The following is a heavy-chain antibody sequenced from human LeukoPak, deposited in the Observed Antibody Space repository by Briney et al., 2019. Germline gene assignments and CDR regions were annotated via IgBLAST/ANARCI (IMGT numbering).Heavy chain of an antibody. Sequence: SETLSLTCTVSGGSISSSSYYWGWIRQPPGKGLEWIGSIYYSGSTYYNPSLMSRVTISVDTSKNQFSLKLSSVTAADTAVYYCGTVAGQSIDYWGQGTLVTVSS. CDR2: IYYSGST. CDR1: GGSISSSSYY. J-gene: IGHJ4*02. CDR3: GTVAGQSIDY. V-gene: IGHV4-39*01. D-gene: IGHD6-19*01.